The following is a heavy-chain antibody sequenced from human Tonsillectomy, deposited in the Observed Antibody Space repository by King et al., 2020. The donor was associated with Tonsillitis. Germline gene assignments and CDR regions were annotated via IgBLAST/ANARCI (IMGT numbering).Heavy chain of an antibody. CDR2: IYYSGSA. CDR1: GGSISSSSYY. CDR3: ARDLSHDILTGFYGMDV. D-gene: IGHD3-9*01. Sequence: QLQLQESGPGLVKPSETLSLTCIVSGGSISSSSYYWGWIRQPPGKGLEWIGTIYYSGSAYYNPSLKSRVTMSVDTSKKQFSLKLRSVTAADTAVYYCARDLSHDILTGFYGMDVWGQGTTVTVSS. J-gene: IGHJ6*02. V-gene: IGHV4-39*07.